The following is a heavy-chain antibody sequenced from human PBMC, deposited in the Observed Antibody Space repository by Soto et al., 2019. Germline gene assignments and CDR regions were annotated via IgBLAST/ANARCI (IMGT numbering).Heavy chain of an antibody. CDR1: GFTFSSYW. CDR3: ARDRKVWFGEPSDMDV. CDR2: IKQDGSEK. V-gene: IGHV3-7*05. J-gene: IGHJ6*02. Sequence: EVQLVESGGGLVQPGGSLRLSCAASGFTFSSYWMSWVRQAPGKGLEWVANIKQDGSEKYYVDSVKGRFTISRDNAKNSRYLQMNSLRDEDTAVYYCARDRKVWFGEPSDMDVWGQGTTVTVSS. D-gene: IGHD3-10*01.